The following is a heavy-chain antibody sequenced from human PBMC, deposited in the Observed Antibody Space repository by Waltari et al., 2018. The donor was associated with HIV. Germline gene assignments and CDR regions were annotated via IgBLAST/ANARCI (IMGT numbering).Heavy chain of an antibody. V-gene: IGHV3-53*01. D-gene: IGHD3-10*01. CDR2: IYSGGSK. Sequence: EVQLVESGGGLIQPGGSLRLSCAASGFTVSNNYMRWVRQAPGKGLEWVDVIYSGGSKYYAGPGRGRFTSPRDNSKNRLYLQMNSRGAEDTALYYWATSRWGGGGAYYYGSGSPPYAFDIWGQGTMVTVSS. CDR3: ATSRWGGGGAYYYGSGSPPYAFDI. J-gene: IGHJ3*02. CDR1: GFTVSNNY.